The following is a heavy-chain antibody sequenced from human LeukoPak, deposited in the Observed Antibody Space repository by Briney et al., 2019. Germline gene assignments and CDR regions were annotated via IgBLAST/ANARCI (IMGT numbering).Heavy chain of an antibody. Sequence: PSQTLSLTCPVSGASITTNSPCWGWFRQSPGKRLEWIGHLYETGSDSYAPSLQSRVTIPEVTSKNQFSLKLTSVGAAETALYFCASLSVDWLMCENWGQGLLVTVSS. CDR2: LYETGSD. V-gene: IGHV4-39*01. J-gene: IGHJ4*01. D-gene: IGHD2-21*01. CDR1: GASITTNSPC. CDR3: ASLSVDWLMCEN.